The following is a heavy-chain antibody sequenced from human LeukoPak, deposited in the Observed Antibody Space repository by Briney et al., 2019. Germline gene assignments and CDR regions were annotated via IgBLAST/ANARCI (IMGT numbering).Heavy chain of an antibody. Sequence: GGSLKLSCVASRFTFSNHYMSWVRQAPGKGLEWVAFIRYDGSTKYYTDSVKGRFTISRDNSKNTLYLQMNSLRAEDTAVYYCAKDSGSSGYFEDTFDYWGQGTLVTVSS. D-gene: IGHD3-22*01. J-gene: IGHJ4*02. CDR2: IRYDGSTK. CDR3: AKDSGSSGYFEDTFDY. V-gene: IGHV3-30*02. CDR1: RFTFSNHY.